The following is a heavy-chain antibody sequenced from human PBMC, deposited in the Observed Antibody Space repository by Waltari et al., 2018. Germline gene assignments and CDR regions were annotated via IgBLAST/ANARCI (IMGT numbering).Heavy chain of an antibody. Sequence: QLQLQESDPGLVKPSETLSLTCSVSGVSITSNRHYWGWIRQPPGQGLEWIATMSYSGVTYSSPSLESRVTVSRDTSKNQLSLKLVSVTAADTAVYYCATYIGASVGTAAFDVWGQGTMVTVSS. D-gene: IGHD5-12*01. CDR1: GVSITSNRHY. CDR2: MSYSGVT. CDR3: ATYIGASVGTAAFDV. J-gene: IGHJ3*01. V-gene: IGHV4-39*01.